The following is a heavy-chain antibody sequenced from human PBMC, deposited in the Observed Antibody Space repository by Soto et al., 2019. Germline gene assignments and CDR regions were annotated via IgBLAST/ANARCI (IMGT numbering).Heavy chain of an antibody. CDR3: AKEWVDDTSGWSFDY. CDR2: ISDDGSNK. D-gene: IGHD3-22*01. CDR1: GFTFSSYG. J-gene: IGHJ4*02. Sequence: GGSLRLSCAASGFTFSSYGMHWVRQAPGKGLEWVAVISDDGSNKYYADSLKGRFTISRDNSKNTLYLQMNSLRAEDTAVYYCAKEWVDDTSGWSFDYWGQGTLVTVSS. V-gene: IGHV3-30*18.